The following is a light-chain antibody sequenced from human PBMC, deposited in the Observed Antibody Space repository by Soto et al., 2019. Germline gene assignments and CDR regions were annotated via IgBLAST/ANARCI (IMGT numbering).Light chain of an antibody. CDR1: QSVSSY. J-gene: IGKJ1*01. CDR3: QQRSNWPPGGT. CDR2: DAS. Sequence: EIVLTQSPATLSLSPGERATLSCRASQSVSSYLAWYQQKPGQAPRLLIYDASNRATGIPARFSGSGSGTAFTLTISSLGPEDFAVYYCQQRSNWPPGGTFGQGTKVEIK. V-gene: IGKV3-11*01.